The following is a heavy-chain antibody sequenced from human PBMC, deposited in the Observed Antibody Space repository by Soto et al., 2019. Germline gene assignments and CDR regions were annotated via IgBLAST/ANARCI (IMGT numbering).Heavy chain of an antibody. J-gene: IGHJ4*02. CDR1: GYTFTSYG. D-gene: IGHD3-3*01. CDR2: ISAYNGNT. CDR3: ARDSRLGITIFGVVTFDY. V-gene: IGHV1-18*01. Sequence: GASVKVSCKASGYTFTSYGISWVRQAPGQGLEWMGWISAYNGNTNYAQKLQGRVTMTTDTSTSTAYMELRSLRSDDTAVYYCARDSRLGITIFGVVTFDYWGQGTLVTVSS.